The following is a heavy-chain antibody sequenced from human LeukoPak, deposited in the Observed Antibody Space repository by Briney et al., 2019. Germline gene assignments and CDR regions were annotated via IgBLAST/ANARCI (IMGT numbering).Heavy chain of an antibody. CDR3: AGSYDILTGYYISNWFDP. D-gene: IGHD3-9*01. V-gene: IGHV1-2*02. CDR1: RYTFTDYY. CDR2: ISPNNGGT. J-gene: IGHJ5*02. Sequence: ASVKVSCKASRYTFTDYYIHWVRQAPGQGLEWMGWISPNNGGTNHAQKFQGRVTMTSDTSISTAYMELSRLTSDDTAVYYCAGSYDILTGYYISNWFDPWGQGTLVTVSS.